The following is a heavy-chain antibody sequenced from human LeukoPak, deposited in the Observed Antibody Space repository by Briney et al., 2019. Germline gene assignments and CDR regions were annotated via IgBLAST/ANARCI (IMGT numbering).Heavy chain of an antibody. J-gene: IGHJ3*02. CDR1: GGSISSSSYY. CDR2: IYYSGST. CDR3: AREDFCSGGSCQRGAFDI. Sequence: PSETLSLTCTVSGGSISSSSYYCGWIRQPPGKGLEWIGSIYYSGSTYYNPSLKSRVTISVDTSKNQFSLKLSSVTAADTAVYFCAREDFCSGGSCQRGAFDIWGQGTMVTVSS. D-gene: IGHD2-15*01. V-gene: IGHV4-39*07.